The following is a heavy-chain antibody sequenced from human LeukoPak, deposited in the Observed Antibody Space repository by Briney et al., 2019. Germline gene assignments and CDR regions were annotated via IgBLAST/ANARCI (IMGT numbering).Heavy chain of an antibody. CDR3: ARDISPVNY. Sequence: PSETLSLTCSVSGDSISNQYWSWIRQPPGKGLEWIGYIYYSGSTNYNPSLKSRVTISVDTSKNQFSLKLSSVTAADTAVYYCARDISPVNYWGQGTLVTVSS. J-gene: IGHJ4*02. V-gene: IGHV4-59*11. D-gene: IGHD6-19*01. CDR2: IYYSGST. CDR1: GDSISNQY.